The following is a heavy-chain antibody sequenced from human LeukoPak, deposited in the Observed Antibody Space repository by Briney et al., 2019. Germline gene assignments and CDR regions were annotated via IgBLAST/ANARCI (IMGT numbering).Heavy chain of an antibody. CDR2: IYYSGST. CDR1: GGSISSSSYY. J-gene: IGHJ4*02. D-gene: IGHD3-16*01. V-gene: IGHV4-39*01. Sequence: PSETLSLTCTVSGGSISSSSYYWGWIRQPPGKGLEWIGSIYYSGSTYYNPSLKSRVTISVDTSKNQFSLKLSSVTAADTAVYYCATRDYVWGSYYPFDYWGQGTLVTVSS. CDR3: ATRDYVWGSYYPFDY.